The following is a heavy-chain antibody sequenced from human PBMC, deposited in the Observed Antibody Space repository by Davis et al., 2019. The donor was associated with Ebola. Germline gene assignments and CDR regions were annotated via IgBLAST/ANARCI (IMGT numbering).Heavy chain of an antibody. V-gene: IGHV3-23*01. CDR1: GFTFDNFW. D-gene: IGHD6-19*01. CDR3: ARDWGSGWYVDY. Sequence: PGGSLRLSCAASGFTFDNFWMSWVRQAPGKGLEWVSGISGSGGSTYYADSVKGRFTISRDNSNNTLYLQMNSLRAEDTAVYYCARDWGSGWYVDYWGQGTLVTVSS. J-gene: IGHJ4*02. CDR2: ISGSGGST.